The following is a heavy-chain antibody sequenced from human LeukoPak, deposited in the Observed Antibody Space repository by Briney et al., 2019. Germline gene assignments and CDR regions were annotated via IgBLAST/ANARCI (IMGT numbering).Heavy chain of an antibody. J-gene: IGHJ6*03. V-gene: IGHV4-59*01. CDR2: IYYSGST. D-gene: IGHD2-2*01. CDR3: ARVPPDCRRTSCYWWMYYYMDV. CDR1: GGSISSYY. Sequence: SETLSLTCTVSGGSISSYYWSWIRQPPGKGLEWIGYIYYSGSTNYNPSLKSRVTISVDTSKNQFSLKLSSVTAADTAVYYCARVPPDCRRTSCYWWMYYYMDVWGKETTVTVSS.